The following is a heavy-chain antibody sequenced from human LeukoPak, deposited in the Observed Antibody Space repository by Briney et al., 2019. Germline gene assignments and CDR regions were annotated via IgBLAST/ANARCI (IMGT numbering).Heavy chain of an antibody. V-gene: IGHV4-59*01. J-gene: IGHJ2*01. CDR3: ARGGTGDSWYFDL. D-gene: IGHD7-27*01. CDR2: IYYSGST. CDR1: GGSISRYY. Sequence: SETLSLTYTVSGGSISRYYWSWIRQPPGKGLEWIAYIYYSGSTNYNPSLKSRVTVSVDTSKNQISLKLSSVTAADTAVYYCARGGTGDSWYFDLWGRGTLVTVSS.